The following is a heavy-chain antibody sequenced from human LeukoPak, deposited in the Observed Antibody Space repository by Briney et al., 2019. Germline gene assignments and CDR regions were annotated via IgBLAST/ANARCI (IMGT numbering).Heavy chain of an antibody. J-gene: IGHJ4*02. CDR2: INARATSP. Sequence: PGGALRLSCAASGFTLSGYAMSWVRQAPGKGLEWVASINARATSPYYADSVKGRFTISRDNAENTLHLQMSSLRADDTAVYYCAKESWFGEPSLDHWGQGALVTVSA. CDR1: GFTLSGYA. CDR3: AKESWFGEPSLDH. D-gene: IGHD3-10*01. V-gene: IGHV3-23*01.